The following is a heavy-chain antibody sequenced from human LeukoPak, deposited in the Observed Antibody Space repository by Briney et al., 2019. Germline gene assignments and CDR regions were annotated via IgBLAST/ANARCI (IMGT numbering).Heavy chain of an antibody. CDR1: GGSISNYY. D-gene: IGHD6-13*01. CDR2: IYYTGGT. V-gene: IGHV4-59*08. CDR3: ARRMAAAVWFDP. Sequence: SETLSLTCTVSGGSISNYYWSWIRQPPGKGLEWIGYIYYTGGTNYNPSLKSRVTISLDTSKNRFSLKLNSVTAADTAVHYCARRMAAAVWFDPWGQGTPVTVSS. J-gene: IGHJ5*02.